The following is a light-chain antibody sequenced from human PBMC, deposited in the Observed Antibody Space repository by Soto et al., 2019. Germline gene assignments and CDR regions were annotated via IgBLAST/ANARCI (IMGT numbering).Light chain of an antibody. CDR3: QQTYSTPYT. Sequence: DIQMTQSPSSLSASVGDRVTITCRASQSISSYLNWYQQKPGKAPKLLIYAASSLQSGVPSRFSGSGSGTDFTLTISSLQHEDFATYYCQQTYSTPYTFGHGTKLEI. V-gene: IGKV1-39*01. CDR1: QSISSY. J-gene: IGKJ2*01. CDR2: AAS.